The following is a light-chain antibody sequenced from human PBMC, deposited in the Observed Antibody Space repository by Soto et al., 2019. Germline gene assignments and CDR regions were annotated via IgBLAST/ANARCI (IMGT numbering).Light chain of an antibody. CDR3: QQTYITPFT. J-gene: IGKJ5*01. CDR2: AAS. V-gene: IGKV1-39*01. CDR1: QSITDY. Sequence: DIQMTQSPSSLSASVGDRVTITCRASQSITDYLIWYQQKPGKAPKLLIYAASSLQSGVPSRFSASGSGTDFTLTISRLQPEDVATYFCQQTYITPFTVGQGTRLEIK.